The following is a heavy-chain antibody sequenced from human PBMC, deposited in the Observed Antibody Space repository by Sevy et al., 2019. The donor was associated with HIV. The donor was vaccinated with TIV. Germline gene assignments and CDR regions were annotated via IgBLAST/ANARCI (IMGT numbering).Heavy chain of an antibody. J-gene: IGHJ6*03. CDR3: EKRAGGGGWNYYYMDL. D-gene: IGHD6-19*01. CDR1: GFTFSSYA. Sequence: GGSLRLSCSASGFTFSSYAMHWVRQAPGKGLEYVSAISSNGGSTYYADSVKGRFTISRDNSKNTLYLQMSSLRAEDAAEYYGEKRAGGGGWNYYYMDLWGKGTTVTVSS. V-gene: IGHV3-64D*06. CDR2: ISSNGGST.